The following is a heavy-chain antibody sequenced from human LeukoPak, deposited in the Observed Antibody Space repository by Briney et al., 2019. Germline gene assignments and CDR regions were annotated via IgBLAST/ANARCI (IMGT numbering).Heavy chain of an antibody. V-gene: IGHV3-21*01. Sequence: GGSLRLSCAASGFTFSSYAMSWVRQAPGKGLEWVSAISGSGSPIYYADSVKGRFTISRDNAKNSLFLQMSSLRAEDTAVYYCARDKRLSGSSTDDAFDIWGQGTVVTVSS. CDR3: ARDKRLSGSSTDDAFDI. D-gene: IGHD1-26*01. CDR2: ISGSGSPI. CDR1: GFTFSSYA. J-gene: IGHJ3*02.